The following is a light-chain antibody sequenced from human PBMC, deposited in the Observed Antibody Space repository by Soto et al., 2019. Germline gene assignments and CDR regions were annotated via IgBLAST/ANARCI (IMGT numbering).Light chain of an antibody. V-gene: IGKV3-20*01. CDR2: GAS. CDR1: QSVTSSH. Sequence: EIVLTQSPGTLSLSPGERATLSCRASQSVTSSHLAWYQQKPGQAPRLLIYGASSRATGIPDRFSGSGSGTDFTLTISRLEPEDFAVYFCQQYDNSPITFGQGTRLEIK. J-gene: IGKJ5*01. CDR3: QQYDNSPIT.